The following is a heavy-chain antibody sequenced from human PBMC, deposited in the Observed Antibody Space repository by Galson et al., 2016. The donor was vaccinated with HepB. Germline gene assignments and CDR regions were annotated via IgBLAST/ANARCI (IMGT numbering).Heavy chain of an antibody. J-gene: IGHJ1*01. D-gene: IGHD3-22*01. CDR2: LSYDGSNK. Sequence: LEWVAVLSYDGSNKYSADSVKGRFTLSRDHSKNTLDLQMNSLRAEDTAVYYCALYYYDSSGFLEYFQHWGQGTRVTVSS. V-gene: IGHV3-33*05. CDR3: ALYYYDSSGFLEYFQH.